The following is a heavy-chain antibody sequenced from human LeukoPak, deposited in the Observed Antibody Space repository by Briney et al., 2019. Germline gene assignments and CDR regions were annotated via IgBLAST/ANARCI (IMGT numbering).Heavy chain of an antibody. D-gene: IGHD1-26*01. CDR3: TTGTPTRGSPTDY. J-gene: IGHJ4*02. Sequence: GGSLRLSCAASGFTFSNAWMSWVRQAPGKGLEWVGRIKSKTDGGTTDYAAPVKGRFTISRDDSKNTLYLQMNSLTTEDTAVYYCTTGTPTRGSPTDYWGQGTLVTVSS. V-gene: IGHV3-15*01. CDR1: GFTFSNAW. CDR2: IKSKTDGGTT.